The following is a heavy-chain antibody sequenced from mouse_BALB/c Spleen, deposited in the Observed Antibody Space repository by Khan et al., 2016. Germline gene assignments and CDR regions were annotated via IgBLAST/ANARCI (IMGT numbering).Heavy chain of an antibody. CDR3: ASYDSSGSFFDY. D-gene: IGHD3-2*01. V-gene: IGHV3-8*02. CDR1: GDSITSGY. Sequence: EVQLQESGPSLVKPSQTLSLTCSVTGDSITSGYWNWIRKFPGNKLEYMGYISYSGSTYYSPSLNSRISITRDTSKNQYYLQLNSLTTEDTATYYCASYDSSGSFFDYWGQGTSLTVSA. J-gene: IGHJ2*02. CDR2: ISYSGST.